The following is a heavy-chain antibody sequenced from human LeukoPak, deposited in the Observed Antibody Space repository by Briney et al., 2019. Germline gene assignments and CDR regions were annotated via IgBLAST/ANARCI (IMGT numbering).Heavy chain of an antibody. Sequence: GGSLRLSCAASGFTFSSYSMNWVRQAPGKGLEWVSYISNTGTTIYYADSVKGRFAISRDNAKNSLYLQMNSLRAEDTAIYYCARVLMETVPGTPFDYWGQGTLVIVSS. V-gene: IGHV3-48*04. CDR1: GFTFSSYS. D-gene: IGHD6-19*01. J-gene: IGHJ4*02. CDR3: ARVLMETVPGTPFDY. CDR2: ISNTGTTI.